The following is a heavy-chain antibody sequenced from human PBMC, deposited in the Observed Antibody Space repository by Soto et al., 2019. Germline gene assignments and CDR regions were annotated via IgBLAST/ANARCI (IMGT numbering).Heavy chain of an antibody. J-gene: IGHJ4*02. CDR3: ARDYGAVAGTY. CDR1: GFTFSSYA. D-gene: IGHD6-19*01. V-gene: IGHV3-30-3*01. CDR2: ISYDGSNK. Sequence: QVQLVESGGGVVQPGRSLRLSCAASGFTFSSYAMHWVRQAPGKGLEWVAVISYDGSNKYYADSVKGRFTISRDNSKNTLYLQMNSLRAEDTAVYYCARDYGAVAGTYWGQGTLVTVSS.